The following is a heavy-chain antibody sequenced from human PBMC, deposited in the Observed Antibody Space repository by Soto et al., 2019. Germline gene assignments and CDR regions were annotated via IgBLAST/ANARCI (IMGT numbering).Heavy chain of an antibody. D-gene: IGHD1-26*01. CDR2: INHSGST. V-gene: IGHV4-34*01. J-gene: IGHJ4*02. CDR3: ASPSREAAIVGATTGDY. CDR1: GGSFSGYY. Sequence: QVQLQQWGAGLLKPSETLSLTCAVYGGSFSGYYWSWIRQPPGKGLEWIGEINHSGSTNYNPSLKRRVPISVDTSKNLFSLKLSSVTAGDTAVYYCASPSREAAIVGATTGDYWGQGTLVTVSS.